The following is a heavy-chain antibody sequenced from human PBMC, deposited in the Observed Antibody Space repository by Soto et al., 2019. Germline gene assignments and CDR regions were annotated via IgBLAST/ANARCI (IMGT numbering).Heavy chain of an antibody. Sequence: ASVNVSCKASGYTFTSYGISWVRQAPGQGLEWMGWISAYNGNTDYAQKLQGRVTMTTDKSTSTAYMELRSLRSDDTAVYYCARDQYYDSSGYYYPSDYWGKGILVTVSA. CDR3: ARDQYYDSSGYYYPSDY. V-gene: IGHV1-18*01. CDR1: GYTFTSYG. CDR2: ISAYNGNT. J-gene: IGHJ4*02. D-gene: IGHD3-22*01.